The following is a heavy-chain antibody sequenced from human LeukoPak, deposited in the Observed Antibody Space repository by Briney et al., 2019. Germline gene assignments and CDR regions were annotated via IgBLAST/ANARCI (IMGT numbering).Heavy chain of an antibody. CDR3: ARDMTYYYGMDV. CDR2: IWSDGNNK. D-gene: IGHD3-16*01. J-gene: IGHJ6*02. Sequence: PGRSLRLSCAASGFTFSSFGMHWVRQAPGKGLEWVAVIWSDGNNKYYADSVKGRFTISRDNSKNTLYLQVNSLRAEDTAVYYCARDMTYYYGMDVWGQGTTVTVSS. V-gene: IGHV3-33*01. CDR1: GFTFSSFG.